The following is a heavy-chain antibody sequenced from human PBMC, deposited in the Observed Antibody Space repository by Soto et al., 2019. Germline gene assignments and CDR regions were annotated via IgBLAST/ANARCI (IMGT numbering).Heavy chain of an antibody. D-gene: IGHD2-15*01. J-gene: IGHJ5*02. V-gene: IGHV4-4*02. CDR3: AAYASGRRGWFDP. CDR1: GGSISRNNW. Sequence: QVQLQASGPGLVKPSGTLSLTCAVSGGSISRNNWWSWVRQPPGKGLEWIGEIYYSGSTNYNPSLKSRVTISVDKSKNQFSLNLSSVTAADTAVYYCAAYASGRRGWFDPWGQGALVTVST. CDR2: IYYSGST.